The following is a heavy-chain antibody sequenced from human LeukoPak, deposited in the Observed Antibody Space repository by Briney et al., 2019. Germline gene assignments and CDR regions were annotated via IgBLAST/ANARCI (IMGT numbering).Heavy chain of an antibody. CDR2: ISSSGSTK. CDR1: GFTFSSYE. D-gene: IGHD6-19*01. V-gene: IGHV3-48*03. J-gene: IGHJ4*02. CDR3: ARVKGSGWYEVDY. Sequence: GGSLRPSCAASGFTFSSYEMNWVRQAPGKGLEWVSYISSSGSTKYYADSVKGRFTISRDNAKTSLFLQLNSLRAEDTAVYYCARVKGSGWYEVDYWGQGTLVTVSS.